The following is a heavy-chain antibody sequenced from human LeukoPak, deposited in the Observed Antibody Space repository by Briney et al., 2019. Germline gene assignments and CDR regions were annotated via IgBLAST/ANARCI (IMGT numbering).Heavy chain of an antibody. Sequence: TGGSLRLSYVASGFNFNAYGMNWVRQAPGGGLEWLAFQSPTTRATHYADSVKGRFTISRDNAKNSLYLQMNSLRAEDTALYHCARVDGPDIVATPYYFDYWGQGTLVTVSS. V-gene: IGHV3-48*04. CDR3: ARVDGPDIVATPYYFDY. CDR1: GFNFNAYG. CDR2: QSPTTRAT. D-gene: IGHD5-12*01. J-gene: IGHJ4*02.